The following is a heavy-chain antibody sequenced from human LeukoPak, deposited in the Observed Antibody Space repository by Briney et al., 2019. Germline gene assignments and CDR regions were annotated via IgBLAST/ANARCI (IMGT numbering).Heavy chain of an antibody. CDR3: ATGPDAFDI. CDR1: GFTVSSNF. V-gene: IGHV3-66*01. CDR2: IYSGGNT. D-gene: IGHD2-8*02. J-gene: IGHJ3*02. Sequence: GGSLRLSCAGSGFTVSSNFMSWVRQAPGKGLEWVSIIYSGGNTYYADSVKGRFIISRDNSKNTLYLQMNSLRAEDTAVYYCATGPDAFDIWGQGTMVTVSS.